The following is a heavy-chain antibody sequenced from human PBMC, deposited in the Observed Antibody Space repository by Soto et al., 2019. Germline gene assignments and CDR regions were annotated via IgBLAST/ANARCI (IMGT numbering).Heavy chain of an antibody. CDR2: IIPIFGTA. CDR1: GRTFSSYA. CDR3: ARRDSSGYYYFDY. V-gene: IGHV1-69*13. Sequence: AVKVSSKASGRTFSSYATSSVRQAPGQGLEWMGGIIPIFGTANYAQKFQGRVTITADESTSTAYMELSSLRSEDTAVYYCARRDSSGYYYFDYWGQGTLVTVSS. J-gene: IGHJ4*02. D-gene: IGHD3-22*01.